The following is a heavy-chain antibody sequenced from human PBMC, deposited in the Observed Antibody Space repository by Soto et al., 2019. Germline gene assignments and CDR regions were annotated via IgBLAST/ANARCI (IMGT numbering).Heavy chain of an antibody. CDR1: GFTFSTYG. D-gene: IGHD6-13*01. J-gene: IGHJ4*02. Sequence: GGSLRLSCVASGFTFSTYGMHWVRQAPGKGLEWVAVISYDGTNKYYADSVKGRFTISRDNSKNTLYLQMNSLRAEDTAVYYCAKERYSSRSPDFDYWGQGTLVTVSS. V-gene: IGHV3-30*18. CDR3: AKERYSSRSPDFDY. CDR2: ISYDGTNK.